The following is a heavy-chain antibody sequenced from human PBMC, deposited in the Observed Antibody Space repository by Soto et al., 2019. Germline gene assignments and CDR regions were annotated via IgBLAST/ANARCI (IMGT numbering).Heavy chain of an antibody. J-gene: IGHJ4*02. CDR3: AREYCSRTSCYFPDY. D-gene: IGHD2-2*01. V-gene: IGHV1-18*01. Sequence: QVPLVQSGAEVKKPGASVKVSCKASGYTFTSYGISWVRQAPGQGLEWMGWISAYNGNTNYAQKLQGRVTMTTDTSTSTAYMELRSLRSDDTAVYYCAREYCSRTSCYFPDYWGQGTLVTVSS. CDR1: GYTFTSYG. CDR2: ISAYNGNT.